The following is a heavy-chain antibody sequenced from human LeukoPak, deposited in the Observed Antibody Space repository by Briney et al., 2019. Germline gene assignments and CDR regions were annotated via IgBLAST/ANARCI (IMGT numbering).Heavy chain of an antibody. V-gene: IGHV3-21*04. CDR1: GFTFSSYS. Sequence: GGSLRLSCAASGFTFSSYSMNWVRQAPGKGLEWVSYISSTNYYTYYADSVKGRFTISRDSAKNSLYLQMNSLRAEDTALYHCARVRGAGTGAFDIWGQGTMVTVSS. CDR3: ARVRGAGTGAFDI. J-gene: IGHJ3*02. D-gene: IGHD6-13*01. CDR2: ISSTNYYT.